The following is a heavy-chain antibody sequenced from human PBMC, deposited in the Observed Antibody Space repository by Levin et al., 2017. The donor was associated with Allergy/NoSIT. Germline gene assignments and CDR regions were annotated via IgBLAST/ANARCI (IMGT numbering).Heavy chain of an antibody. V-gene: IGHV3-64D*06. Sequence: GGSLRLSCSASGFTFSSYAMHWVRQAPGKGLEYVSAISSNGGSTYYADSVKGRFTISRDNSKNTLYLQMSSLRAEDTAVYYCVKGTVGNWFDPWGQGTLVTVSS. CDR2: ISSNGGST. D-gene: IGHD2-8*02. CDR1: GFTFSSYA. CDR3: VKGTVGNWFDP. J-gene: IGHJ5*02.